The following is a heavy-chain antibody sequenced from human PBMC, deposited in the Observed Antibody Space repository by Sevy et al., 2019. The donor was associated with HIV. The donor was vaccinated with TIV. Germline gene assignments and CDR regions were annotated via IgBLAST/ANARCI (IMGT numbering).Heavy chain of an antibody. D-gene: IGHD2-15*01. J-gene: IGHJ6*02. CDR2: IYSGGST. Sequence: LSLTCAASGFTVSSNYMSWVRQAPGKGLEWVSVIYSGGSTYYADSVKGRFTISRDNSKNTLYLQMNSLRAEETAVYYCARDSILPSYYYYGMDVWGQGTTVTVSS. CDR1: GFTVSSNY. CDR3: ARDSILPSYYYYGMDV. V-gene: IGHV3-53*01.